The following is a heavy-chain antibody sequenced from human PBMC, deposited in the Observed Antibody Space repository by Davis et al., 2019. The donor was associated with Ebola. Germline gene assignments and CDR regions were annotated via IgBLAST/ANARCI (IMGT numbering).Heavy chain of an antibody. CDR2: ISSSGSTI. CDR1: GFTFSSYE. D-gene: IGHD5-18*01. J-gene: IGHJ6*02. V-gene: IGHV3-48*03. Sequence: GESLKISCAASGFTFSSYEMNWVRQAPGKGLEWVSYISSSGSTIYYADSVKGRFTISRDNAKNSLYLQMNSLRAEDTAVYYCARVLVDTAMVYYYYGMDVWGQGTTVTVSS. CDR3: ARVLVDTAMVYYYYGMDV.